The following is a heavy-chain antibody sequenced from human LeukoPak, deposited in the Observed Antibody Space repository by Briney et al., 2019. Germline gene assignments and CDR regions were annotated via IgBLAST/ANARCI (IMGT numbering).Heavy chain of an antibody. D-gene: IGHD3-22*01. CDR2: IYYSGST. Sequence: PSETLSLTCTVSGGSISSGGYYWSWIRQPPGKGLEWIVYIYYSGSTYYNPSLKSRVTISVDTSKNQFSLKLSSVTAADTAVYYCARESRSGYYYYYYGMDVWGQGTTVTVSS. CDR1: GGSISSGGYY. V-gene: IGHV4-31*03. J-gene: IGHJ6*02. CDR3: ARESRSGYYYYYYGMDV.